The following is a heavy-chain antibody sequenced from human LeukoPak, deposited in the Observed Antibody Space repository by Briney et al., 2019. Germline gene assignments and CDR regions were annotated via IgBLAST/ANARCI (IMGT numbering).Heavy chain of an antibody. J-gene: IGHJ5*02. V-gene: IGHV4-61*02. Sequence: SQTLSLTCTVSGGSISSGSYYWSWIRQPAGKGLEWIGRIYTSGSTNYNPSLKSRVTISVDTSKNQFSLKLSSVTAADTAVYYCARAYSSMGENWFDPWGQGTLVTVSS. CDR2: IYTSGST. D-gene: IGHD6-13*01. CDR3: ARAYSSMGENWFDP. CDR1: GGSISSGSYY.